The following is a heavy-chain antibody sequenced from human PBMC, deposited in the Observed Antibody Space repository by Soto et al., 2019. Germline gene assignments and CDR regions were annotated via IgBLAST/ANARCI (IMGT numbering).Heavy chain of an antibody. Sequence: QVQLVQSGAEVKKPGASVTVSCKASGYSFANYTIHWVRQAPGQGLEWMGWLNPDTASTKFSPKFQGRVIITRDKSANTAFMQLTSLTSEDTALYYCARGGGYYGSGAYYRGYFDHWGPGTLVAVSS. CDR1: GYSFANYT. J-gene: IGHJ4*02. CDR2: LNPDTAST. CDR3: ARGGGYYGSGAYYRGYFDH. D-gene: IGHD3-10*01. V-gene: IGHV1-3*01.